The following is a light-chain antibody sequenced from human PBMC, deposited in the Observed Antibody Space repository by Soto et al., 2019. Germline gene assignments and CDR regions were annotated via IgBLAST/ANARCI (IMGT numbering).Light chain of an antibody. Sequence: DIQMTQSPSSLSASVGDRVTITCRASQDIRSWLAWYQQKPGKAPKLLISSASSLQSGVPSRFSGSGSGADFTLTIIGLQPEDFATYYCQQSDTFPATFGGGTRVEIK. V-gene: IGKV1D-12*01. J-gene: IGKJ4*01. CDR1: QDIRSW. CDR3: QQSDTFPAT. CDR2: SAS.